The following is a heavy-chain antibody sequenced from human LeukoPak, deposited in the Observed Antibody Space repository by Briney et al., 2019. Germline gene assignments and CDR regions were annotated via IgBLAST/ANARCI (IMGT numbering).Heavy chain of an antibody. D-gene: IGHD3-3*01. Sequence: SETLSLTCDVSGDSINRSFWSWIRQPPGKGLEWIGYIYYSGTTKYNPSLMSRVSMSIDTSKNQFSLSLSSVTAADTAVYYCARERHDLWSAYHFDSWGLGTLVIVSS. CDR3: ARERHDLWSAYHFDS. CDR1: GDSINRSF. CDR2: IYYSGTT. V-gene: IGHV4-59*01. J-gene: IGHJ4*02.